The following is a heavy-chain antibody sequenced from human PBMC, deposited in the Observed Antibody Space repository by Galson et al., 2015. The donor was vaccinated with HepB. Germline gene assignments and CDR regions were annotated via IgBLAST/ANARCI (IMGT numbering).Heavy chain of an antibody. V-gene: IGHV3-30*04. Sequence: FLRLSSAASGFTFRSFAMHWVRPAPGRGLGGGPLISFGGSKKYYADSVKGRFIITRENSKNTVYLQMNSPRPDDTAVYYCASGVGPATMNYWGQGTLVTVSS. CDR3: ASGVGPATMNY. CDR1: GFTFRSFA. J-gene: IGHJ4*02. D-gene: IGHD1-26*01. CDR2: ISFGGSKK.